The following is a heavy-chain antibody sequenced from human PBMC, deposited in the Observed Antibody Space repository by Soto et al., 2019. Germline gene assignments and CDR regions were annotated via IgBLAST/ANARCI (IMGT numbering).Heavy chain of an antibody. J-gene: IGHJ6*02. Sequence: WETLSLTCTVSCGSISSYYWSWIRQPPGKGLEWIGYIYYSGSTNYNPSLKSRVTISVDTSKNQFSLKLSSVTAADTAVYYCARVKLAERGSYYYYYGMDVWGQGTTVTVSS. CDR2: IYYSGST. CDR1: CGSISSYY. V-gene: IGHV4-59*01. D-gene: IGHD1-1*01. CDR3: ARVKLAERGSYYYYYGMDV.